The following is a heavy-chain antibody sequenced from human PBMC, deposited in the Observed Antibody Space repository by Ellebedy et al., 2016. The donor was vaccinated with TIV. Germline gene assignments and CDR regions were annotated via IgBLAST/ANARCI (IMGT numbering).Heavy chain of an antibody. J-gene: IGHJ4*02. CDR2: IKQDGGEK. CDR3: ARDPGDGYNSAPCDS. V-gene: IGHV3-7*01. D-gene: IGHD5-24*01. CDR1: GFTFSSYW. Sequence: GESLKISCAASGFTFSSYWMSWVRQAPWKGLEWVANIKQDGGEKYYVDSVKGRFTISRDNAKNSLYLQMNSLRAEDTAVYNCARDPGDGYNSAPCDSWGQGTLVTVSS.